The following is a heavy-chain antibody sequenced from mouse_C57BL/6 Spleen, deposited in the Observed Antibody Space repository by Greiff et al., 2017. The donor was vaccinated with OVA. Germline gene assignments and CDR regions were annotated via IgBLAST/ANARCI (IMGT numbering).Heavy chain of an antibody. CDR3: ARSYGYDGYAMDY. D-gene: IGHD2-2*01. Sequence: EVKLVESGGGLVQPGGSLKLSCAASGFTFSDYGMAWVRQAPRKGPEWVAFISNLAYSIYYADTVTGRFTISRENAKNTLYLEMSSLRSEDTAMYYCARSYGYDGYAMDYWGQGTSVTVSS. CDR2: ISNLAYSI. CDR1: GFTFSDYG. J-gene: IGHJ4*01. V-gene: IGHV5-15*04.